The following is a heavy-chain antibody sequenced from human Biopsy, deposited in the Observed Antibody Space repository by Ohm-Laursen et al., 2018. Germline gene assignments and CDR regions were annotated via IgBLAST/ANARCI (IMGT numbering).Heavy chain of an antibody. V-gene: IGHV4-59*08. CDR1: GGSVSGYY. D-gene: IGHD6-13*01. CDR2: IYQTGNT. Sequence: SDTLSLTCPVSGGSVSGYYWNWIRQPPGKGLEWIGIIYQTGNTYYNPSLKSRLTISGDASKNEFFLNLTSVTAADTAIYYCVRVRGITPPGASDFWGQGTKVAVSS. J-gene: IGHJ3*01. CDR3: VRVRGITPPGASDF.